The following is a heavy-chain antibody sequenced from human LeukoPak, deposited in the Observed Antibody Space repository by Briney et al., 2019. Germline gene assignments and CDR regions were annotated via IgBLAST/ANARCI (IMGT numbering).Heavy chain of an antibody. Sequence: ASVKVSCKASGYTFTSYYMHWVRQAPGQGLEWMGIINPSGGSTSYAQKFQGRVTMTRDMSTSTVYMELSSLRSEDTAVYYCARGKEDSYGLIDAFDIWGQGTMVTVSS. D-gene: IGHD5-18*01. CDR2: INPSGGST. V-gene: IGHV1-46*01. J-gene: IGHJ3*02. CDR1: GYTFTSYY. CDR3: ARGKEDSYGLIDAFDI.